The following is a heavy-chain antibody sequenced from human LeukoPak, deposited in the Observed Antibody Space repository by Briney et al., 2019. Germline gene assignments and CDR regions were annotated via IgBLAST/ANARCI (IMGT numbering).Heavy chain of an antibody. CDR2: IYYSGST. V-gene: IGHV4-59*08. CDR1: GGSISSYY. D-gene: IGHD3-10*01. CDR3: ARQPIHYGSGSYSEYYFDY. J-gene: IGHJ4*02. Sequence: SETLSLTCTVSGGSISSYYWGWIRQPPGKGLEWIGYIYYSGSTNYNPSLKSRVTISVDTSKNQFSLKLSSVTAADTAVYYCARQPIHYGSGSYSEYYFDYWGQGTLVTVS.